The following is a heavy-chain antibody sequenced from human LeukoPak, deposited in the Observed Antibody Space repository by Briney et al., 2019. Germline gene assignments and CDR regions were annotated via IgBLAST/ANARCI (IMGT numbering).Heavy chain of an antibody. CDR2: ISAYNGNT. Sequence: ASVKVSCKASGYTFTSYGISWVRQAPGQGLEWMGWISAYNGNTNYAQKLQGRVTMTTDTSTSTAYMELRSLRSDDTAVYYCARDHARVWFGELYAFDIWGQGTMVTVSS. J-gene: IGHJ3*02. D-gene: IGHD3-10*01. CDR1: GYTFTSYG. V-gene: IGHV1-18*01. CDR3: ARDHARVWFGELYAFDI.